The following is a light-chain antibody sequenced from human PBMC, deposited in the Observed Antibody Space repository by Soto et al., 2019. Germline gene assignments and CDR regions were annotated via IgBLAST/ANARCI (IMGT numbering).Light chain of an antibody. CDR1: SSDVGGYNY. Sequence: QSDLTQPASVSGSPGQSITISCTGTSSDVGGYNYVSWYQQHPGKAPKLMIYDVSNRPSGVSNRFSGSKSGNTASLTISGLQAEDEADYYCSSYTGSSTFYVFGTGTKVTVL. J-gene: IGLJ1*01. V-gene: IGLV2-14*01. CDR2: DVS. CDR3: SSYTGSSTFYV.